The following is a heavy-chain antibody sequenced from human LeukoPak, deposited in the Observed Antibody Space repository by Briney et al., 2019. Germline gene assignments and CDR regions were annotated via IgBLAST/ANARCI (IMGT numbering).Heavy chain of an antibody. CDR1: GFTFSSYS. CDR2: ISSSSSYI. Sequence: GGSLRLSCAASGFTFSSYSMNWVRQAPGKGLEWVSSISSSSSYIYYANSVKGRFTISRDNAKNSLYLQMNSLRAEDTAVYYCSTLGIAVAGGDYWGQGTLVTVSS. V-gene: IGHV3-21*01. J-gene: IGHJ4*02. D-gene: IGHD6-19*01. CDR3: STLGIAVAGGDY.